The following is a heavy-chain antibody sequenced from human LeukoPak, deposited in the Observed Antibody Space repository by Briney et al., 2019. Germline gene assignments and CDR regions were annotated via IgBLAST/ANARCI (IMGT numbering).Heavy chain of an antibody. CDR3: AKAGYYYDSSGTNRPRPSYWYFDL. V-gene: IGHV3-9*01. CDR1: GFTFDDYA. D-gene: IGHD3-22*01. Sequence: GGSLRLSCAASGFTFDDYAMHWVRQAPGKGLEWVSGISWNSGSMDYADSVKGRFTISRDNAKNSLYLQMNSLRAEDTAVYYCAKAGYYYDSSGTNRPRPSYWYFDLWGRGTLVTVSS. J-gene: IGHJ2*01. CDR2: ISWNSGSM.